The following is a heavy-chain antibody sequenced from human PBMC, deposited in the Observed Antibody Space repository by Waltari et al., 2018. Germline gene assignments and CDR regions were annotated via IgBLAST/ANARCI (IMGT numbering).Heavy chain of an antibody. Sequence: EVHLVQSGAEVKKPGESLKISCKGSGYRFTSFWIGWVRQMPGKGLEWMGIIYPGDSDTRYNPSVQGRVTISADMSINTAYLQWNSLQASDTSMYFCARQPLDSSGWSNYYDIWGQGTMVTVSS. J-gene: IGHJ4*02. CDR1: GYRFTSFW. D-gene: IGHD6-19*01. CDR2: IYPGDSDT. V-gene: IGHV5-51*01. CDR3: ARQPLDSSGWSNYYDI.